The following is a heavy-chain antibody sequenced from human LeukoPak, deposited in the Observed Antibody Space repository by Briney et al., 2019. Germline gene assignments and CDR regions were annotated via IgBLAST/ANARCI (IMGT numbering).Heavy chain of an antibody. D-gene: IGHD5-24*01. V-gene: IGHV3-30*18. CDR2: ISYDGSNK. Sequence: QPGGSLRLSCAAYGFTFSSYAMHWVRQAPGKGLEWVAVISYDGSNKYYADSVKGRFTISRDNSKNTLYLQMNSLRAEDTAVYYCAKSSRAEMATTPYFYYWGQGPLVTVSS. J-gene: IGHJ4*02. CDR1: GFTFSSYA. CDR3: AKSSRAEMATTPYFYY.